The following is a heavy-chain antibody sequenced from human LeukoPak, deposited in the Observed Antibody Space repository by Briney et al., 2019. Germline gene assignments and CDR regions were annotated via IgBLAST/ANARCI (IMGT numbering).Heavy chain of an antibody. CDR3: ASGGDYYDSSGKGDY. D-gene: IGHD3-22*01. V-gene: IGHV3-53*01. CDR1: GFTVSSNY. Sequence: SGGSLRLSCAASGFTVSSNYMSWVRQAPGKGLEWVSVIYSGGSTYYAASVKGRVTISRDNSKNTLYLQMNSLRTEDTAVYYCASGGDYYDSSGKGDYWGQGTLVTVSS. CDR2: IYSGGST. J-gene: IGHJ4*02.